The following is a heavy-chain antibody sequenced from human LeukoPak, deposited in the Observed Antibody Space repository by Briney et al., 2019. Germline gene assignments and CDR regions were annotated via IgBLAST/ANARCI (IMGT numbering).Heavy chain of an antibody. V-gene: IGHV3-74*01. D-gene: IGHD4-23*01. CDR3: AREDGGNSDHFDY. CDR2: INTDGSST. Sequence: GGSLRLSCAASGFTFSTYWIHWVRQARGKGLVWVSRINTDGSSTSYADSVKGRFTTSRDNAKNTLYLQMSSLRAEDTAVYYCAREDGGNSDHFDYWGQGTLVTVSS. CDR1: GFTFSTYW. J-gene: IGHJ4*02.